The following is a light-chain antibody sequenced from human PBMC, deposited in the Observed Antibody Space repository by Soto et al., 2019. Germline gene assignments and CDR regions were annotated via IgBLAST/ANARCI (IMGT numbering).Light chain of an antibody. CDR2: NAS. Sequence: DIQMTQSPSTLSASVGDRVTITCRASQRISTWLAWYQQKPGKAPKLLIYNASSLEGGVPSRFSGSGSGTEFNIIISSLQTDDFATYYCQQYKTSPLTFGGGTTVDIK. J-gene: IGKJ4*01. CDR3: QQYKTSPLT. V-gene: IGKV1-5*03. CDR1: QRISTW.